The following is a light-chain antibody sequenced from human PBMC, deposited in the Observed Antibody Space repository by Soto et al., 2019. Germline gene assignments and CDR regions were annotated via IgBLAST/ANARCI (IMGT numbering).Light chain of an antibody. V-gene: IGKV1-5*03. CDR2: KAS. CDR1: QSISSW. CDR3: QQYDSYSPLT. J-gene: IGKJ4*01. Sequence: DIHMTQSPSSLSAYVGDRVPITCLASQSISSWLAWYQKKPGKAPKLLIYKASGLESGVPSRFSGSGSGTDFTLTISSLQPDDFATYYCQQYDSYSPLTFGGGTKVDIK.